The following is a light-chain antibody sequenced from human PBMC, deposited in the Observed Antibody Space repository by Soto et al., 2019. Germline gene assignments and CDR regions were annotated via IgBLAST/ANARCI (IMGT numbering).Light chain of an antibody. CDR1: QSVLYSSNNKNY. CDR3: QQYYSTHT. V-gene: IGKV4-1*01. J-gene: IGKJ4*01. CDR2: WAS. Sequence: DIVMTQSPDSLAVSLGERATINCKSSQSVLYSSNNKNYLAWYQQKPGQPPKLLIYWASTRESGVPDRFSGSGSGTDFALPISGLQAGDVEVYYCQQYYSTHTFGGGTKVEIK.